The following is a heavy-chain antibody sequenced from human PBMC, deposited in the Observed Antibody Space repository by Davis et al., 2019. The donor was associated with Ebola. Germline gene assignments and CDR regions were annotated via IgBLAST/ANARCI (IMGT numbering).Heavy chain of an antibody. CDR3: VGTHYGDYYFDY. Sequence: PGGSLRLSCAASGFTFDDYTMHWVRQAPGKGLEWLSLISWDGGTTHFADSVKGRFTISRDNIKDSLYLQMNSLRTEDTALYYCVGTHYGDYYFDYWGQGTLVTVSS. V-gene: IGHV3-43*01. CDR1: GFTFDDYT. J-gene: IGHJ4*02. CDR2: ISWDGGTT. D-gene: IGHD4-17*01.